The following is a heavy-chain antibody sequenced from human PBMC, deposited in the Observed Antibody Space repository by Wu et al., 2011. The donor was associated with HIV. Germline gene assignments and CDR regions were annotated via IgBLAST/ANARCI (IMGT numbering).Heavy chain of an antibody. V-gene: IGHV1-24*01. J-gene: IGHJ4*02. CDR3: AARQMDDYGDYVSYFDY. CDR2: LDPEDGEP. D-gene: IGHD4-17*01. Sequence: QVQLVQSGAEVKKPGASVKVSCKVSGYTVTKLSMHWVRQAPGKGLEWVGGLDPEDGEPVHAQKFQGRVRMTEDTSTETAYVEVTSLTSDDTAVYYCAARQMDDYGDYVSYFDYWGQGTLVAVSS. CDR1: GYTVTKLS.